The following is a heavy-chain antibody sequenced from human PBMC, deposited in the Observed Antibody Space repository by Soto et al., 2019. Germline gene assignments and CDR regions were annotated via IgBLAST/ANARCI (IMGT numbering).Heavy chain of an antibody. D-gene: IGHD3-22*01. J-gene: IGHJ5*02. Sequence: GESLKISCKGSGYSFTSYWIGWVRQMPGKGLEWMGIIYPGDSDTRYSPSFRGQVTISADKSISTAYLQWSSLKASDTAMYYCARHFYYDSSGYYPIGFDPWGQGTLVTVSS. CDR1: GYSFTSYW. CDR2: IYPGDSDT. V-gene: IGHV5-51*01. CDR3: ARHFYYDSSGYYPIGFDP.